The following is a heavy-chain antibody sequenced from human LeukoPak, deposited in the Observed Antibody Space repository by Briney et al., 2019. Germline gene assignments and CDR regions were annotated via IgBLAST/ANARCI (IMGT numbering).Heavy chain of an antibody. CDR2: IYYSGST. Sequence: SETLSLTCTVSGGSISSSSYYWGWIRQPPGKGLEWLGSIYYSGSTYYNPSLKSRVTISVDTSKNQFSLKLSSVTAADTAVYYCARGTLVVPVVRFRSLGSFDQWGQGTLVTVSS. V-gene: IGHV4-39*01. J-gene: IGHJ4*02. CDR3: ARGTLVVPVVRFRSLGSFDQ. CDR1: GGSISSSSYY. D-gene: IGHD2-2*01.